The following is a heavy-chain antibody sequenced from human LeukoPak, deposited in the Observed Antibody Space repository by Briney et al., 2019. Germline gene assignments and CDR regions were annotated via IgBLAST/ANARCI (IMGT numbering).Heavy chain of an antibody. CDR2: ISGSGGST. CDR1: GFTFSSYA. CDR3: AKEHVRYFDFATDQTIDY. Sequence: PGGSLRLSCAASGFTFSSYAMSWVRQAPGKGLEWVSAISGSGGSTYYADSVKGRFTISRDNSKNTLYLQMSSLRAEDTAVYYCAKEHVRYFDFATDQTIDYWGQGTLVTVSS. D-gene: IGHD3-9*01. J-gene: IGHJ4*02. V-gene: IGHV3-23*01.